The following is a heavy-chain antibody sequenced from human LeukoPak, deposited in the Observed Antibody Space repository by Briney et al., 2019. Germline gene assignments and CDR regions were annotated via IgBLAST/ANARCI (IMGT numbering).Heavy chain of an antibody. V-gene: IGHV4-34*01. D-gene: IGHD2-15*01. CDR2: INHSGST. CDR3: ARVGMSYYCGGGSCYRLNYFDY. J-gene: IGHJ4*02. Sequence: SETLSLTCAVYGGSFSGYYWSWIRQPPGKGLEWIGEINHSGSTNYNPSLKSRVTISVDTSKNQFSLKLSSVTAADTAVYYCARVGMSYYCGGGSCYRLNYFDYWGQGTLVTVSS. CDR1: GGSFSGYY.